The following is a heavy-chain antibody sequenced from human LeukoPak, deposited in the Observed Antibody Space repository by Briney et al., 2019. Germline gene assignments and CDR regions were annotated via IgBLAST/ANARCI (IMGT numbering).Heavy chain of an antibody. CDR2: IYHSGST. CDR3: ARDGYGDHDY. Sequence: PSETLSLTCTVSGYSISSGYYGAWIRQPPGKGLEWIGSIYHSGSTYYNPSLKGRVTISVDTSKNHFSLKLSSVTAADTAVYYCARDGYGDHDYWGQGTLVTVSS. D-gene: IGHD4-17*01. V-gene: IGHV4-38-2*02. J-gene: IGHJ4*02. CDR1: GYSISSGYY.